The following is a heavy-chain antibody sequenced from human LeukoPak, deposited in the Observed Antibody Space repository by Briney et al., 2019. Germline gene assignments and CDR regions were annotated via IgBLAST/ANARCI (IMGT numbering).Heavy chain of an antibody. CDR1: GGSISSYY. D-gene: IGHD3-9*01. V-gene: IGHV4-59*01. CDR3: AGSGFDRAFDI. J-gene: IGHJ3*02. CDR2: IYYSGST. Sequence: SETLSLTCTVSGGSISSYYWSWIRQPPGKGLEWIGYIYYSGSTNYNPSLKSRVTISVDTSKNQFSLQLSSVTAADTAVYYCAGSGFDRAFDIWGQGTMVTVSS.